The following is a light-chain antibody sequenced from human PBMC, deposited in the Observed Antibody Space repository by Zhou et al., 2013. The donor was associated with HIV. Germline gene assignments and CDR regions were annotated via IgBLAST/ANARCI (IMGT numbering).Light chain of an antibody. Sequence: DIQMTQSPSTLSASVGDRVTIACRASQSIDNWLAWYQQRPGQAPNLLIYKASSLETGVPVRFSGSRSGTEFTLTIASLQPDDSATYYCQQYNTSPITFGQGTRLEI. CDR2: KAS. CDR3: QQYNTSPIT. CDR1: QSIDNW. J-gene: IGKJ5*01. V-gene: IGKV1-5*03.